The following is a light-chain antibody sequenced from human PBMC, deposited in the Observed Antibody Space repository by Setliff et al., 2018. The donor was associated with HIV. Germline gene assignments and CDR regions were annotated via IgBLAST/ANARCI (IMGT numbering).Light chain of an antibody. V-gene: IGLV2-23*02. CDR2: EVT. J-gene: IGLJ1*01. CDR3: FSYAGSSTPYV. Sequence: QSALTQPASVSGSPGQSITISCTGTSSDVGSYSLVSWYQQHPGKAPKLIIYEVTKRPSGVSNRFSGSKFGNTASLTISGLQAEDEAYYYCFSYAGSSTPYVFGTGTKVTVL. CDR1: SSDVGSYSL.